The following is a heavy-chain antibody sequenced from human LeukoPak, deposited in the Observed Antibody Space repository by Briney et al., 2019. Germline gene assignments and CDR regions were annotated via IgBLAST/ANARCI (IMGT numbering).Heavy chain of an antibody. J-gene: IGHJ4*02. CDR1: GGSFSGYY. V-gene: IGHV4-34*01. CDR3: ASRPIAAAGMD. CDR2: INHSGST. Sequence: SETLSLTCAVYGGSFSGYYWSWIRQPPGKGLEWIGEINHSGSTNYNPSHKSRVTISVDTSKNQFSLKLSSVTAADTAVYYCASRPIAAAGMDWGQGTLVTVSS. D-gene: IGHD6-13*01.